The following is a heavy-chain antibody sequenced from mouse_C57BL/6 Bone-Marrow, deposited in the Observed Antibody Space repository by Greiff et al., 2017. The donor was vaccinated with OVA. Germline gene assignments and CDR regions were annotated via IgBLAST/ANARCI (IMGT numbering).Heavy chain of an antibody. J-gene: IGHJ1*03. CDR3: ARRIFITTNWYFDV. CDR1: GFSLSTSGMG. D-gene: IGHD1-1*01. Sequence: QVTLKESGPGILQSSQTLSLTCSFSGFSLSTSGMGVSWIRQPSGKGLEWLAHIYWDDDTRYNPSLKSRLTISKDTSRNQVFLKITSVDTAGTATYYCARRIFITTNWYFDVWGTGTTVTVSS. CDR2: IYWDDDT. V-gene: IGHV8-12*01.